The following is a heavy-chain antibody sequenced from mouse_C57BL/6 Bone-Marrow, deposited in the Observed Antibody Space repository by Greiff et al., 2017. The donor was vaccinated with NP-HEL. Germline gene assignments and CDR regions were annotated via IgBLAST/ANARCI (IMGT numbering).Heavy chain of an antibody. CDR2: IYPGGGYT. CDR1: GYTFTNYW. D-gene: IGHD2-2*01. V-gene: IGHV1-63*01. J-gene: IGHJ2*01. CDR3: ARRTMVTLYFDY. Sequence: VQLQESGAELVRPGTSVKMSCKASGYTFTNYWIGWAKQRPGHGLEWIGDIYPGGGYTNYNEKFKGKATLTADKSSSTAYMQFSSLTSEDSAIYYCARRTMVTLYFDYWGQGTTLTVSS.